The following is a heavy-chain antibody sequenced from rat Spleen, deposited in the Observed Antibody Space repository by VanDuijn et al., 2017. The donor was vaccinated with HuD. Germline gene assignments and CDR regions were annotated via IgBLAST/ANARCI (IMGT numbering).Heavy chain of an antibody. V-gene: IGHV5-34*01. CDR1: GFTFSDYG. Sequence: EVQLVESGGGLVQPGKSLKLSCTASGFTFSDYGMNWIRQAPGKGLEWVAYISSSSGTIYYVDTVKGRFTISRDNAKNTLYLQLSSLRSEDTALYYCATSYYGYKRFAYWGQGTLVTVSS. D-gene: IGHD1-9*01. CDR3: ATSYYGYKRFAY. J-gene: IGHJ3*01. CDR2: ISSSSGT.